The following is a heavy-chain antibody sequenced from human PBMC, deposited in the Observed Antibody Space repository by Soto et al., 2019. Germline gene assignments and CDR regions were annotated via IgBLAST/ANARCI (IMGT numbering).Heavy chain of an antibody. V-gene: IGHV3-49*04. D-gene: IGHD2-15*01. Sequence: PGGSLRLSCAASGFTFDDNCMSWVRQAPGKGLEWVGFIRSKAYGGTTEYAASVKGRFTISRDDSKSIAYLQMNSLRSEDTAVYYCARDLGSQYCSGGSCLSENDYWGQGTLVTVSS. CDR1: GFTFDDNC. CDR3: ARDLGSQYCSGGSCLSENDY. CDR2: IRSKAYGGTT. J-gene: IGHJ4*02.